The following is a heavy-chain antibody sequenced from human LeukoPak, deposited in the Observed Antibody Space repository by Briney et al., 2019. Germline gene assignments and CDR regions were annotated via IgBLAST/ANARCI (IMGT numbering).Heavy chain of an antibody. J-gene: IGHJ3*01. V-gene: IGHV4-59*01. Sequence: SETLSLTCTVSGGSISSYYWSWLRQPPGKGLEWLGYIYYSGGTNYNPSLKSRVTISVDTSKIHFSLKLSSVTAADTAAYYCARHRGGFDLWGHGTMVTVSS. D-gene: IGHD2-15*01. CDR1: GGSISSYY. CDR3: ARHRGGFDL. CDR2: IYYSGGT.